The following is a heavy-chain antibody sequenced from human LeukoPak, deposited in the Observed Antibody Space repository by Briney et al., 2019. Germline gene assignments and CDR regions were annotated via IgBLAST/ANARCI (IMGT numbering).Heavy chain of an antibody. D-gene: IGHD2-2*01. V-gene: IGHV3-74*01. Sequence: PGGSLRLSCAASGFAFSTYWMHWVRQAPGRGLVWVSRINSDGSSISYADSVKGRFTISRDNAKNTLCLQMNSLRAEDTAVYYCARVGEVVPAGIDYWGQGTLVTVSS. J-gene: IGHJ4*02. CDR1: GFAFSTYW. CDR2: INSDGSSI. CDR3: ARVGEVVPAGIDY.